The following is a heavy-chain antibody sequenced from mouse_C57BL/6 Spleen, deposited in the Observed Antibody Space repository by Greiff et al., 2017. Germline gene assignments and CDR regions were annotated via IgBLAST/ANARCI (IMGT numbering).Heavy chain of an antibody. CDR1: GFTFTDYY. J-gene: IGHJ4*01. D-gene: IGHD2-4*01. CDR3: SRYKDEYDEGYYAMDA. Sequence: EVQLQESGGGLVQPGGSLSLSCAASGFTFTDYYMSWVRQPPGKALDWLGFIRNKANGYTTEYSASVKGMFTIPRDNSQSIIYLQMNALRTEESATYYCSRYKDEYDEGYYAMDAWGQGTSVTVSS. CDR2: IRNKANGYTT. V-gene: IGHV7-3*01.